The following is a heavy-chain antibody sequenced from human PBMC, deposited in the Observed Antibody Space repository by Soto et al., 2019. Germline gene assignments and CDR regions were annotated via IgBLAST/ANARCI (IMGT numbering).Heavy chain of an antibody. V-gene: IGHV2-26*01. J-gene: IGHJ5*02. CDR3: ARINDFWSGYPGGDWFDP. CDR1: GFSLSNARMG. CDR2: IFSNDEK. D-gene: IGHD3-3*01. Sequence: SGPTLVNPTEPLTLTCTVSGFSLSNARMGLSWIRQPPGKALEWLAHIFSNDEKSYSTSLKSRLTISKDTSKSQVVLTMTNMDPVDTATYYLARINDFWSGYPGGDWFDPWGQGTLVTVSS.